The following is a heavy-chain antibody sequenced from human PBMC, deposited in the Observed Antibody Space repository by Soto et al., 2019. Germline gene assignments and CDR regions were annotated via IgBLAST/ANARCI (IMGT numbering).Heavy chain of an antibody. V-gene: IGHV3-23*01. CDR2: ISGSGGST. CDR3: AKDIVVVVAATLEEYFQH. Sequence: GGSLRLSCAASGFTFSSYAMSWVRQAPGKGLEWVSAISGSGGSTYYADSVKGRFTISRDNSKNTLYLQMNSLRAEDTAVYYCAKDIVVVVAATLEEYFQHWGQGTLVTVS. CDR1: GFTFSSYA. J-gene: IGHJ1*01. D-gene: IGHD2-15*01.